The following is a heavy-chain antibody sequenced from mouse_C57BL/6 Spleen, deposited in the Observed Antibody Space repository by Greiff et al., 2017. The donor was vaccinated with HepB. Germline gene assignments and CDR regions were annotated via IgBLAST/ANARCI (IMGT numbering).Heavy chain of an antibody. J-gene: IGHJ2*01. CDR2: IYPGDGDT. Sequence: QVQLQQSGPELVKPGASVKISCKASGYAFSSSWMNWVKQRPGKGLEWIGRIYPGDGDTNYNGKFKGKATLTADKSSSTAYMQLNSLASEAAAVYCCTRTGGIYYFDCWGKGTTLTVAS. CDR3: TRTGGIYYFDC. V-gene: IGHV1-82*01. CDR1: GYAFSSSW.